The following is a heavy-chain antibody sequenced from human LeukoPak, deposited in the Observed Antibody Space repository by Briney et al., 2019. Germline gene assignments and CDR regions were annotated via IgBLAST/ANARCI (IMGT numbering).Heavy chain of an antibody. D-gene: IGHD1-26*01. CDR1: GFTFSSYA. CDR2: ISGSGGST. CDR3: SRDRSTSFDY. V-gene: IGHV3-23*01. Sequence: GGSLRLSCVASGFTFSSYAINWVRQVPGKGLEWVSAISGSGGSTFYVDSVKGRFTISRDNSKNTLYLQMNSLRAEDTAVYYCSRDRSTSFDYWGQGTLVTVSS. J-gene: IGHJ4*02.